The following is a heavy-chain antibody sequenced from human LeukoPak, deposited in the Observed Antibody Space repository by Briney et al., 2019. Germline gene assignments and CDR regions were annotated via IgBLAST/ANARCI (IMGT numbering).Heavy chain of an antibody. CDR3: ARVVGGYVGYIFDY. CDR2: IYYSGST. V-gene: IGHV4-59*01. D-gene: IGHD5-18*01. CDR1: GGSISSYY. J-gene: IGHJ4*02. Sequence: LETQSLTCTVSGGSISSYYWSWIRQPPGKGLEWIGYIYYSGSTNYNPSLKSRVTISVDTSKNQFSLKLSSVTAADTAVYYCARVVGGYVGYIFDYWGQGTLVTVSS.